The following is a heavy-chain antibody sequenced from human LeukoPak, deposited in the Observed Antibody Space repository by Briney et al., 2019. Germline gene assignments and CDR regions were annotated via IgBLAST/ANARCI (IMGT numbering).Heavy chain of an antibody. CDR1: GGSISSSSYY. CDR3: ARRVGYCSSTSCLGYNWFDP. Sequence: SETLSLTCTVSGGSISSSSYYWGWIRQPPGKGLEWIGSIYYSGSTYYNPSLKSRVTISVDTSKNQFSLELSSVTAADTAVYYCARRVGYCSSTSCLGYNWFDPWGQGTLVTVSS. D-gene: IGHD2-2*01. CDR2: IYYSGST. V-gene: IGHV4-39*01. J-gene: IGHJ5*02.